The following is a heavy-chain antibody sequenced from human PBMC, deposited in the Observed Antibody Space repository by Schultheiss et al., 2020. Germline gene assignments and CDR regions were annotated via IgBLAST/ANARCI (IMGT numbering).Heavy chain of an antibody. J-gene: IGHJ4*02. CDR1: GFTFSSYA. V-gene: IGHV3-23*01. D-gene: IGHD4-11*01. Sequence: GGSLRLSCAASGFTFSSYAMSWVRQAPGKGLEWVSAISGSGGSTYYADSVKGRFTISRDNSKNTLYLQMNSLRAEDTAVYYCAREGGSSYDYSNYGYFDYWGQGTLVTGAS. CDR2: ISGSGGST. CDR3: AREGGSSYDYSNYGYFDY.